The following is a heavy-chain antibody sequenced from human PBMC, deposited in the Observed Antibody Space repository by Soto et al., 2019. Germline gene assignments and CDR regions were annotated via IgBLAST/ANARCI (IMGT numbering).Heavy chain of an antibody. CDR1: GGSISSSSYY. J-gene: IGHJ5*02. CDR2: IHSSGRT. V-gene: IGHV4-39*01. CDR3: ARYSFQNVVGEIDAPLNWFDP. Sequence: PSETLSLTCSVSGGSISSSSYYWAWIRQPPGKGLEWIGSIHSSGRTYRTPSLKGRVTISVDMFKNQFSLKLNSVTAADTAVYFCARYSFQNVVGEIDAPLNWFDPWGQGTLVTVSS. D-gene: IGHD2-15*01.